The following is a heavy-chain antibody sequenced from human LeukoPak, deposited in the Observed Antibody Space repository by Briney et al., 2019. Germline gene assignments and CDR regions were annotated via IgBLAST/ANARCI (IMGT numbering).Heavy chain of an antibody. CDR3: ASYGYSSNWGFDY. J-gene: IGHJ4*02. CDR1: GGSISSGSYY. CDR2: IYGSGST. V-gene: IGHV4-61*02. D-gene: IGHD6-13*01. Sequence: SQTLSLTCTVSGGSISSGSYYWSWIRQPGGEELEWNGCIYGSGSTNYNPSLKSRVTISVDTSKNQFSLKLSSVTAADTAVYYCASYGYSSNWGFDYWGQGTLVIVSS.